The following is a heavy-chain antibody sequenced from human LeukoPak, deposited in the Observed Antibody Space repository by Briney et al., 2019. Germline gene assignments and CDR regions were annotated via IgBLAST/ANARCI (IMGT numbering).Heavy chain of an antibody. CDR1: GGSISSSSYY. D-gene: IGHD1-14*01. Sequence: SETLSLTCTVSGGSISSSSYYWGWIRQPPGKGLEWIGSIYYSGSTYYNPSLKSRVTISVDTSKNQFSLKLSSVTAADAAVYYCARTHRYYFDYWGQGTLVTVSP. CDR3: ARTHRYYFDY. J-gene: IGHJ4*02. V-gene: IGHV4-39*01. CDR2: IYYSGST.